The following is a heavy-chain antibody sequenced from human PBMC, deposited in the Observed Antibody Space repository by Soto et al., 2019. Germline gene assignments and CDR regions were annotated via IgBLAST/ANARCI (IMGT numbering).Heavy chain of an antibody. J-gene: IGHJ4*02. CDR1: GGSISSGDYY. V-gene: IGHV4-30-4*01. CDR2: IYYSGST. CDR3: ARAGGGDDYEDSSRQVDY. D-gene: IGHD3-22*01. Sequence: QVQLQESGPGLVKPSPTLSLTCTVSGGSISSGDYYWSWIRQPPGTGLEWIGYIYYSGSTYSNPSRKGRVTIVEDTSKNQFSRRLSAVTAADTAVDDGARAGGGDDYEDSSRQVDYWGQGTLVTVSS.